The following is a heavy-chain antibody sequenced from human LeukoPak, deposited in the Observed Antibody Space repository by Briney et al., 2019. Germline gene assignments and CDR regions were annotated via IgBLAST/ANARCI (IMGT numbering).Heavy chain of an antibody. D-gene: IGHD3-22*01. J-gene: IGHJ4*02. Sequence: GASVKVSCKASGYTFTGYYMHWVRQAPGQGLEWMGWINPNSGGTNYAQKFQGRVTMTRDTSISTAYMELSRLRSDDTAVYYCARDGLAYYYDSSGYYEPDYWGQGTLVTVSS. CDR1: GYTFTGYY. CDR2: INPNSGGT. CDR3: ARDGLAYYYDSSGYYEPDY. V-gene: IGHV1-2*02.